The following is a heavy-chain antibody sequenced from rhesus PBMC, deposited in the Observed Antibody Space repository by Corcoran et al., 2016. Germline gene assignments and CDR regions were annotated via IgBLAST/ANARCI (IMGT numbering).Heavy chain of an antibody. Sequence: QVQLQESGPGLVKPSETLSLTCAVSGGSFSSYWWSWIRQPPRKGLEWIGEINGNSGSTNYNPSLKSRVTISKDASKNQFSRKLSAVTAADTAVYYCARLTYYYDSGYFDYWGQGVLVTVSS. CDR2: INGNSGST. D-gene: IGHD3-28*01. V-gene: IGHV4-80*01. CDR3: ARLTYYYDSGYFDY. CDR1: GGSFSSYW. J-gene: IGHJ4*01.